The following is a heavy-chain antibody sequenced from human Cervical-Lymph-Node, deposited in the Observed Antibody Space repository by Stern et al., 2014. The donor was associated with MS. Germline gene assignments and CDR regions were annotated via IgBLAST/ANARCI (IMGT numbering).Heavy chain of an antibody. J-gene: IGHJ5*02. D-gene: IGHD2-2*01. CDR3: ARALVPAAPWFDP. CDR2: ISYDGSNK. V-gene: IGHV3-30*01. Sequence: QVQLVESGGGVVQPGRSLRLSCAPSGFTFSSYAMHWVRQGPGKGLEWVAVISYDGSNKYYADSVKGRFTISRDNSKNTLYLQMNSLRAEDTAVYYCARALVPAAPWFDPWGQGTLVTVSS. CDR1: GFTFSSYA.